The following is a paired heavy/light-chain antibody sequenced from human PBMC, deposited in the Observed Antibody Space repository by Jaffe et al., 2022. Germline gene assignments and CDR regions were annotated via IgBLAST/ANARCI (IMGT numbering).Light chain of an antibody. J-gene: IGLJ2*01. Sequence: QSALTQPASVSGSPGQSITISCTGSSSDIGSYNFVSWYQHRPGEAPKLIIFDVNSRPSGISNRFFGSKSGSTASLTISDLQSEDEADYYCSSYTTSTFHVLFGGGTKLTVL. V-gene: IGLV2-14*01. CDR3: SSYTTSTFHVL. CDR2: DVN. CDR1: SSDIGSYNF.
Heavy chain of an antibody. V-gene: IGHV4-39*01. CDR2: IHHSRST. CDR1: DDSITNDKYY. CDR3: ARHYNRPSNYFDH. Sequence: QPQLQESGPGLVKSSETLSLTCSVSDDSITNDKYYWGWIRQPPGKGLEYIGSIHHSRSTFYSQSLRSRVNMALDTSENKFSLELTSVTAADTAVYYCARHYNRPSNYFDHWGQGTLVTVSA. J-gene: IGHJ4*02. D-gene: IGHD1-1*01.